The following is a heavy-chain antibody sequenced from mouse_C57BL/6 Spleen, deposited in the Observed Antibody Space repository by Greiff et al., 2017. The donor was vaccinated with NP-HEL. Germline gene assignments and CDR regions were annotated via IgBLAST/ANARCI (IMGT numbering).Heavy chain of an antibody. J-gene: IGHJ3*01. CDR2: IDPETGGT. V-gene: IGHV1-15*01. D-gene: IGHD1-1*01. Sequence: QVQLQQSGAELVRPGASVTLSCKASGYTFTDYEMHWVKQTPVHGLEWIGAIDPETGGTAYNQKFKGKAILTADKSSSTAYMELRSLTSEDSAGYYCTRSGYYVVFAYWGQGTLVTVSA. CDR3: TRSGYYVVFAY. CDR1: GYTFTDYE.